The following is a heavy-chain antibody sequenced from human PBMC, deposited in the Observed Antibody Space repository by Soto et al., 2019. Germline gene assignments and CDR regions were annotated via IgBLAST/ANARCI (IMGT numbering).Heavy chain of an antibody. D-gene: IGHD3-22*01. Sequence: SETLSLTCTVSGGSISSGDYYWSWIRQPPGKGLEWIGYIYYSGSTYYNPSLKSRVTISVDTSKNQFSLKLSSVTAADTAVYYCARDIIDDSSGYYYVDYWGQGTLVTVSS. CDR3: ARDIIDDSSGYYYVDY. J-gene: IGHJ4*02. V-gene: IGHV4-30-4*01. CDR1: GGSISSGDYY. CDR2: IYYSGST.